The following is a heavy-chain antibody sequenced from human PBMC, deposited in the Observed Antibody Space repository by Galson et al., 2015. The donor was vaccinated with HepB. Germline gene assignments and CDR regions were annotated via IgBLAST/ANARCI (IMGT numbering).Heavy chain of an antibody. CDR2: ISSSSSTI. CDR3: ARGRRYSYGTFDY. D-gene: IGHD5-18*01. CDR1: GFTFSSYS. Sequence: SLRLSCAASGFTFSSYSMNWVRQAPGKGLEWVSYISSSSSTIYYADYVKGRFTISRDNAKNSLYLQMNSLRAEDTAVYYCARGRRYSYGTFDYWGQGTLVTVSS. J-gene: IGHJ4*02. V-gene: IGHV3-48*01.